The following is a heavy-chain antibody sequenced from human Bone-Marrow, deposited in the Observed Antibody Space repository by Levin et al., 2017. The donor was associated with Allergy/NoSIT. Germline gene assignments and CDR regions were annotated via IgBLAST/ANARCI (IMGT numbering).Heavy chain of an antibody. CDR1: GFQFSKFA. CDR2: ISYDGSSK. J-gene: IGHJ3*02. CDR3: ARDNFEINNAFDI. D-gene: IGHD1-20*01. V-gene: IGHV3-30*04. Sequence: GESLKISCAASGFQFSKFAMHWVRQAPGKGLEWVALISYDGSSKYFADSVKGRFTISRDNSKDTLDLQMNSLETDDTAVYFCARDNFEINNAFDIWGRGTVVTVSS.